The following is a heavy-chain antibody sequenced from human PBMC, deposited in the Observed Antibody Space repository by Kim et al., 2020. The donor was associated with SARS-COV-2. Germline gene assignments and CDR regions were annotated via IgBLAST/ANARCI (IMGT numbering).Heavy chain of an antibody. V-gene: IGHV3-30-3*01. Sequence: GGSLRLSCAASGFTFSSYAMHWVRQAPGKGLEWVAVISYDGSNKYYADSVKGQFTISRDNSKNTLYLQMNSLRAEDTAVYYCARGKPSSSWYGLGEEGYYYGMDVWGQGTTVTVSS. D-gene: IGHD6-13*01. CDR2: ISYDGSNK. J-gene: IGHJ6*02. CDR1: GFTFSSYA. CDR3: ARGKPSSSWYGLGEEGYYYGMDV.